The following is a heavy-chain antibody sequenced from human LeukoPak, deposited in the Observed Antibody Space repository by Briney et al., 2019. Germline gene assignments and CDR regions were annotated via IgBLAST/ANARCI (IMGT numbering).Heavy chain of an antibody. D-gene: IGHD6-13*01. CDR2: ISSSSSYI. J-gene: IGHJ4*02. CDR1: GFTVSDYY. CDR3: TRLGSSSWDYYFDY. Sequence: GGSLRLSCAASGFTVSDYYVSWIRQAPGKGLAWVSSISSSSSYIYYADSVKGRFTISRDNAKNSLYLQMNSLKTEDTAVYYCTRLGSSSWDYYFDYWGQGTLVTVSS. V-gene: IGHV3-11*03.